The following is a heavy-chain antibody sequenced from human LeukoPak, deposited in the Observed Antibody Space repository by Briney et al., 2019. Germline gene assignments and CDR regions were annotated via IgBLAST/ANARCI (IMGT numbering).Heavy chain of an antibody. J-gene: IGHJ4*02. D-gene: IGHD6-19*01. CDR2: ISGSSNTI. Sequence: PGGSLRLSCAASGFTFSTYSMNWVRQAPGKGLEWLSYISGSSNTIYYADSVKGRFTISRDNAKNPLFLHMNSLRAEDTAIYYCARSSSGWYLFDYWGQGTLVTVSS. V-gene: IGHV3-48*01. CDR1: GFTFSTYS. CDR3: ARSSSGWYLFDY.